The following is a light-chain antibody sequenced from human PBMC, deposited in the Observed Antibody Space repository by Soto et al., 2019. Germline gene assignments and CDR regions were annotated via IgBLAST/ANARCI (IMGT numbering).Light chain of an antibody. Sequence: DIQMTQSPSTLSASAGARVTITCRASQSITIWLAWYQQKPGKAPKLLIYDASTLESGVPSRFSGSGSGTEFTLTISSLQPDDFATYYCQQFHSFPITFGQGTRLEIK. V-gene: IGKV1-5*01. CDR2: DAS. CDR3: QQFHSFPIT. CDR1: QSITIW. J-gene: IGKJ5*01.